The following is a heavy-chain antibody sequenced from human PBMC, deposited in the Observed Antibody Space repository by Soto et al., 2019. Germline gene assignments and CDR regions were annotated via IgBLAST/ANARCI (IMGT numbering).Heavy chain of an antibody. V-gene: IGHV1-3*01. J-gene: IGHJ4*02. Sequence: GASVKVSCKASGYTFTTYAMHWVRQAPGQRLEWMGWINADNGNTKYSQKFQGRVTIIRDTSASTAYMELSSLRSEDTAVYYCARDGGPAVVAATAHFDYWGQGTLVTVSS. D-gene: IGHD2-15*01. CDR1: GYTFTTYA. CDR2: INADNGNT. CDR3: ARDGGPAVVAATAHFDY.